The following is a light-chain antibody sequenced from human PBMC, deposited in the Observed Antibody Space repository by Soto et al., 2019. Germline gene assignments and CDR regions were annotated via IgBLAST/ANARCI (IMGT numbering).Light chain of an antibody. V-gene: IGKV1-5*01. Sequence: DIQMTQSPSTLSASVGDRVTFTCRAGQNIRTWLAWYQHKPGKAPKLLIYDASSLKSGVPSRFSGSGSGTEFTLTISSLQADDYATYYRQQYKSYVSFCPGTKVEIK. CDR2: DAS. J-gene: IGKJ3*01. CDR1: QNIRTW. CDR3: QQYKSYVS.